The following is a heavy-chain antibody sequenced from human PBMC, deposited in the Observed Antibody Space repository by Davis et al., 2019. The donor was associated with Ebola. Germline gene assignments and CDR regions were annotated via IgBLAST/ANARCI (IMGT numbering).Heavy chain of an antibody. D-gene: IGHD2-15*01. CDR1: GFTFSTYA. CDR2: IPYDGFHK. J-gene: IGHJ3*02. CDR3: AREGGYCSGGRCYTQTIDALDI. V-gene: IGHV3-30-3*01. Sequence: GESLKISCAASGFTFSTYATHWVRQAPGKGLEWVAVIPYDGFHKYYADSVKGRFTISRDNSKNTLYLQMNSLRAEDTAVYYCAREGGYCSGGRCYTQTIDALDIWGQGTMVTVSS.